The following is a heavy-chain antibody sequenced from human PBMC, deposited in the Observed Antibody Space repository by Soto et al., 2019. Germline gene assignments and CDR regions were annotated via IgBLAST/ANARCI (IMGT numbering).Heavy chain of an antibody. CDR1: GFTFSSYA. D-gene: IGHD3-10*01. Sequence: GGSLRLSCAASGFTFSSYAMHWVRQAPGKGLEWVAVISYDGSNKYYADSVKGRFTISRDNSKNTLYLQMNSLRAEDTAVYYCARGPNYYGSGSYLPRYYFDYWGQGTLVTVSS. J-gene: IGHJ4*02. CDR2: ISYDGSNK. V-gene: IGHV3-30-3*01. CDR3: ARGPNYYGSGSYLPRYYFDY.